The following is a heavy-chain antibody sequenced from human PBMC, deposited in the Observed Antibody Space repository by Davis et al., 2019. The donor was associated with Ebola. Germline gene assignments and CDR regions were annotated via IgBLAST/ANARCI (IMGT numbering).Heavy chain of an antibody. V-gene: IGHV3-30*18. CDR1: GFTFSSYG. J-gene: IGHJ4*02. CDR3: AKGDSSNYYYTVDY. Sequence: GGSLRLSCAASGFTFSSYGMHWVRQAPGKGLEWVAVISYDGSNKYYADSVKGRFTISRDNSKNTLYLQMDSLRAEDTAVYYCAKGDSSNYYYTVDYWGQGTLVTVSS. D-gene: IGHD3-22*01. CDR2: ISYDGSNK.